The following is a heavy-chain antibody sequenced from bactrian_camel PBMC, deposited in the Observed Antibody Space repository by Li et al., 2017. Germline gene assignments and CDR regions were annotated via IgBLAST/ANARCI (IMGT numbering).Heavy chain of an antibody. J-gene: IGHJ4*01. CDR2: ISGTGST. Sequence: HVQLVESGGGSVQAGGSLRLTCRYSGYTYSVYCMGWFRQAPGSECEMVSTISGTGSTDYADSVKGRFTISQADAETTVYLQMNNLKTEDTAMYYCATSFRARECGRPYCRGVLCYIGRTGISQWGRGTQVTVS. V-gene: IGHV3S53*01. D-gene: IGHD3*01. CDR1: GYTYSVYC. CDR3: ATSFRARECGRPYCRGVLCYIGRTGISQ.